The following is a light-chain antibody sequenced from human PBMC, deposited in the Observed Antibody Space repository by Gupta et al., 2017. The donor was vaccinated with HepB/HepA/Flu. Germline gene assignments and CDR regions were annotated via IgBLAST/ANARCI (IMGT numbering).Light chain of an antibody. CDR1: QGIRND. CDR2: AAS. CDR3: PQYYTYPWT. Sequence: AIEMTQSPSSLSASVGDRVTITFRASQGIRNDLGWYQQKPGKAPKLLIYAASSLQSGVPSKFSGSASGTDFTLTISSLQPEDFATYYCPQYYTYPWTFGPGTKVEIK. V-gene: IGKV1-6*01. J-gene: IGKJ1*01.